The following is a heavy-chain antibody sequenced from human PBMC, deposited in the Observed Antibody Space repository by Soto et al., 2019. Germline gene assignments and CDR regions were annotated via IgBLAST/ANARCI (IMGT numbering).Heavy chain of an antibody. Sequence: QVQLVQSGAEVKKPGASVKVSCKASGYTFTSYDINWVRQATGQGLEWMGWMNPNSGNTGYAQKFQGRVTMTRNTSISTVYMELSRLRCEDTAVCYCAREMTTRGMEVWGQATRVTVSS. V-gene: IGHV1-8*01. CDR3: AREMTTRGMEV. CDR1: GYTFTSYD. CDR2: MNPNSGNT. D-gene: IGHD1-1*01. J-gene: IGHJ6*02.